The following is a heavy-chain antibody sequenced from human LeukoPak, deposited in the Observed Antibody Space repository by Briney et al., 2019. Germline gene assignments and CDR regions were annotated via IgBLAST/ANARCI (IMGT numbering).Heavy chain of an antibody. D-gene: IGHD3-16*02. V-gene: IGHV4-39*01. J-gene: IGHJ4*02. CDR3: APVGGSYLYPFDN. CDR2: IYYSGST. Sequence: PSETLSLTCTVSGGSISSSSYYWGWIRQPPGKGREWIGSIYYSGSTYYNPSLKSRVTISVDTSKNQFSLKLSSVTAADTAVYYCAPVGGSYLYPFDNGGQEPLFTVS. CDR1: GGSISSSSYY.